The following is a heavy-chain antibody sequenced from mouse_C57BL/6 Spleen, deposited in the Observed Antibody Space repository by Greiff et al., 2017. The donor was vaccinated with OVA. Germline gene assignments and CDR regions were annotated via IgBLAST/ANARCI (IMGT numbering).Heavy chain of an antibody. V-gene: IGHV1-64*01. J-gene: IGHJ3*01. CDR1: GYTFTSYW. CDR3: AREGEAAQATFAY. D-gene: IGHD3-2*02. Sequence: QVQLQQSGAELVKPGASVKLSCKASGYTFTSYWMHWVKQRPGQGLEWIGMIHPNSGSTNYNEKFKSKATLTVDKSSSTAYMQLSSLTSEDSAVYYCAREGEAAQATFAYWGQGTLVTVSA. CDR2: IHPNSGST.